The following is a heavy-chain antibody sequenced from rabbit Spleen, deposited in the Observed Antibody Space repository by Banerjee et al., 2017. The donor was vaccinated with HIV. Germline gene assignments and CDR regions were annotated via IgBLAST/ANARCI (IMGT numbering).Heavy chain of an antibody. J-gene: IGHJ4*01. CDR3: ARDGYSRGWGIILYYFNL. Sequence: QEQLVESGGGLVKPEGSLKLSCTASGFSFSNKAVMCWVRQAPGKGLEWIACINAITGKAVYASWAKGRFTFSKTSSTTVTLQVTSLTAADTAAYFCARDGYSRGWGIILYYFNLWGPGTLVTVS. V-gene: IGHV1S45*01. CDR2: INAITGKA. D-gene: IGHD4-1*01. CDR1: GFSFSNKAV.